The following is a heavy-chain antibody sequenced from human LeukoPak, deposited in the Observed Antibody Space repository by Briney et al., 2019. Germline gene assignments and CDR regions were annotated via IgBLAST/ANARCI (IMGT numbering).Heavy chain of an antibody. Sequence: GGSLGLSCAASGFTVSSNYMSWVRQAPGKGLEWVSVIYSGGSTYYADSVKGRFTISRDNAKNSLYLQMDSLGPEDTAVYYCARDPYSGNYGNDYYYYMDVWGKGTTVTISS. D-gene: IGHD1-26*01. CDR2: IYSGGST. J-gene: IGHJ6*03. CDR3: ARDPYSGNYGNDYYYYMDV. V-gene: IGHV3-53*01. CDR1: GFTVSSNY.